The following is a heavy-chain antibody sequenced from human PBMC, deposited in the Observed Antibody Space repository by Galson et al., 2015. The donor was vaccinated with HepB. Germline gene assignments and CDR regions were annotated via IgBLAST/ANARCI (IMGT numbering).Heavy chain of an antibody. CDR3: ARDPRGTYGAFDI. J-gene: IGHJ3*02. D-gene: IGHD1-26*01. CDR2: ISGSGGST. CDR1: GFTPSRYV. Sequence: SLRLSCAASGFTPSRYVISWVRQAPGKGLEWVSAISGSGGSTYYADSVKGRFTISRDNSKSTLYLQMNSLRAEDTAVYYCARDPRGTYGAFDIWGQGTMVTVSS. V-gene: IGHV3-23*01.